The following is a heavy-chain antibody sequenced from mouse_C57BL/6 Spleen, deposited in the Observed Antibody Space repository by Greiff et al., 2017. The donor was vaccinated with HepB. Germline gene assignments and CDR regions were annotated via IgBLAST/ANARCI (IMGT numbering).Heavy chain of an antibody. J-gene: IGHJ1*03. V-gene: IGHV1-64*01. CDR3: ARDDYDDDWYFDV. Sequence: QVQLQQPGAELVKPGASVKLSCKASGYTFTSYWMHWVKQRPGQGLEWIGMIHPNSGSTNNNEKFKSKATLTVDKSSSTAYMQLSSLTSEDSAVYYCARDDYDDDWYFDVWGTGTTVTVSS. D-gene: IGHD2-4*01. CDR1: GYTFTSYW. CDR2: IHPNSGST.